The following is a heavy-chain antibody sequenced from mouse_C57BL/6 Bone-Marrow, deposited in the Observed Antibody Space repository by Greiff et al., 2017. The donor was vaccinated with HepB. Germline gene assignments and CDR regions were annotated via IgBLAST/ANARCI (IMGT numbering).Heavy chain of an antibody. Sequence: QVQLKESGPGLVQPSQSLSITCTVSGFSLTSYGVHWVRQSPGKGLEWLGVIWRGGSTDYNAAFMSRLSITKDNSKSQVFFKMNSLQADDTAIYYCAKKGDGYYAWFAYWGQGTLVTVSA. D-gene: IGHD2-3*01. J-gene: IGHJ3*01. CDR1: GFSLTSYG. V-gene: IGHV2-5*01. CDR2: IWRGGST. CDR3: AKKGDGYYAWFAY.